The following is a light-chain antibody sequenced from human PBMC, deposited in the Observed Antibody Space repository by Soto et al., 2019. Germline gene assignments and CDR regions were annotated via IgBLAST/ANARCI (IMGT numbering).Light chain of an antibody. CDR3: SSYTRSSTRV. Sequence: QSALTQPASVSGSPGQSITISCTGTSSDVCGYNYVSWYQQHPGKAPKLMIYEVSNRPSGVSNRFSGSKSGNTASLTTSGLQAEDEAAYYCSSYTRSSTRVFGGGTKLTVL. J-gene: IGLJ3*02. V-gene: IGLV2-14*01. CDR2: EVS. CDR1: SSDVCGYNY.